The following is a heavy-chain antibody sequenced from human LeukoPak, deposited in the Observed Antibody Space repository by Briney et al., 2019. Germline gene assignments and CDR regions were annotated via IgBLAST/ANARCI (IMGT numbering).Heavy chain of an antibody. CDR1: GYTFTGYY. V-gene: IGHV1-2*02. CDR2: INPNSGGT. Sequence: ASVKVSCKASGYTFTGYYMHWVRQAPGQGLEWMGWINPNSGGTNYAQKCQGRVTMTRDTSISTAYMELSRLRSDDTAVYYCATVVPAAMGWFDPWGQGTLVTVSS. J-gene: IGHJ5*02. CDR3: ATVVPAAMGWFDP. D-gene: IGHD2-2*01.